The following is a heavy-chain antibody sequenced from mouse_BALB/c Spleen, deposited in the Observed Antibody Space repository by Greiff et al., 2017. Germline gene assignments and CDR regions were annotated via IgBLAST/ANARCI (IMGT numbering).Heavy chain of an antibody. D-gene: IGHD1-1*01. J-gene: IGHJ3*01. CDR1: GDSITSGY. CDR3: ARGSYYGSSLFAY. Sequence: EVQVVESGPSLVKPSQTLSLTCSVTGDSITSGYWNWIRKFPGNKLEYMGYISYSGSTYYNPSLKSRISITRDTSKNQYYLQLNSVTTEDTATYYCARGSYYGSSLFAYWGQGTLVTVSA. CDR2: ISYSGST. V-gene: IGHV3-8*02.